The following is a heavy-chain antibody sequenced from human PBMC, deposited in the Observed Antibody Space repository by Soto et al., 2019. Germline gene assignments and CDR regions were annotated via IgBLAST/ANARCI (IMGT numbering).Heavy chain of an antibody. CDR1: GYTFSSYH. D-gene: IGHD1-1*01. CDR3: AKYGYRTFDY. J-gene: IGHJ4*02. V-gene: IGHV1-46*01. CDR2: ANPSGGST. Sequence: QVQLVQSGAEVKKPGASVKVSCRASGYTFSSYHIHWVRQAPAQGLEWMGIANPSGGSTSYAQKFQGRVTMTRDTSTSTVYMELSSLRSEDTAVYYCAKYGYRTFDYWGQGTLVTVSS.